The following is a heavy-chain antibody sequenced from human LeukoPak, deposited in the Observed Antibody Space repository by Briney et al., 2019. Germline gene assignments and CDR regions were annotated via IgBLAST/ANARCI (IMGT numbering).Heavy chain of an antibody. J-gene: IGHJ4*02. CDR2: INGDGRST. Sequence: GGSLILSCSASGFTFTTYTMYWVRQAPGKGLEYVSVINGDGRSTYYADSVKGRFTISRDNSKNTLYLQMSSLRAEDTAVYYCVGDQVDDTGYLRWGQGTRVTVSA. D-gene: IGHD3-9*01. V-gene: IGHV3-64D*06. CDR1: GFTFTTYT. CDR3: VGDQVDDTGYLR.